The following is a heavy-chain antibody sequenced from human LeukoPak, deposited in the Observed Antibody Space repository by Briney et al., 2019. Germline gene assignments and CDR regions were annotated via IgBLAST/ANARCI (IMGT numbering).Heavy chain of an antibody. Sequence: GASVKVSCKASGYTFTSYYMHWVRQAPGQGLEWMGIINPSGGSTSYAQKLQGRVTMTTDTSTSTAYMELRSLRSDDTAVYYCARYSKRRGYSGYVPDYYYYYYMDVWGKGTTVTVSS. J-gene: IGHJ6*03. CDR2: INPSGGST. D-gene: IGHD5-12*01. CDR3: ARYSKRRGYSGYVPDYYYYYYMDV. V-gene: IGHV1-46*01. CDR1: GYTFTSYY.